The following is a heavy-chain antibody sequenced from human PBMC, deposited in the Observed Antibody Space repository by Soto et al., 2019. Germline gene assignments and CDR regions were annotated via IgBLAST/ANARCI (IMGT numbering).Heavy chain of an antibody. D-gene: IGHD2-2*01. Sequence: SETLSLTCAVYGGSFSGYYWSWIRQPPGKGLEWIGEINHSGSTNYNPSLKSRVTISVDTSKNQFSLKLSSVTAADTAVYYCARLRGVVVVPAAMPSTRDRNYYGSGSRKHYMDVWGKGTTVTVSS. CDR3: ARLRGVVVVPAAMPSTRDRNYYGSGSRKHYMDV. V-gene: IGHV4-34*01. J-gene: IGHJ6*03. CDR2: INHSGST. CDR1: GGSFSGYY.